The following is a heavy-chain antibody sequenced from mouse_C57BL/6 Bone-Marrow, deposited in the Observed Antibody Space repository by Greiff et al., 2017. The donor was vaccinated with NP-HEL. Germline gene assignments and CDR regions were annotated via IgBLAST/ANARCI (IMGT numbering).Heavy chain of an antibody. J-gene: IGHJ2*01. CDR1: GYTFTDYY. Sequence: EVQLQQSGPELVKPGASVKISCKASGYTFTDYYMNWVKQSHGKSLEWLGDINPNNGGTSYNQKFKGKATLTVDKSSSTAYMELRSLTSEDSAVYYCARWGGYWGQGTTLTVSS. CDR3: ARWGGY. V-gene: IGHV1-26*01. CDR2: INPNNGGT.